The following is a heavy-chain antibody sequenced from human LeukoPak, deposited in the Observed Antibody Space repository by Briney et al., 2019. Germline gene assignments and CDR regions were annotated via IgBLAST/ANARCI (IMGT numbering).Heavy chain of an antibody. J-gene: IGHJ4*02. V-gene: IGHV4-34*01. Sequence: SETLSLTCAAYGGSFSGYYWSWIRQPPGKGLEWIGEINHSGSTNYNPSLKSRVTISVDTSKNQFSLKLSSVTAADTAVYYCASPSLGAGGYFDYWGQGTLVTVSS. D-gene: IGHD2-8*02. CDR2: INHSGST. CDR3: ASPSLGAGGYFDY. CDR1: GGSFSGYY.